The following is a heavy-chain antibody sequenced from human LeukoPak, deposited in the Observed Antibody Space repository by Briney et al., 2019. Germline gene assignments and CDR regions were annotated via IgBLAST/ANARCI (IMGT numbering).Heavy chain of an antibody. D-gene: IGHD1-26*01. V-gene: IGHV3-23*01. J-gene: IGHJ4*02. CDR3: ARDIGSLVGGSDY. CDR2: ISDSRGTT. CDR1: GFTFSSYA. Sequence: GGSLRLSCAASGFTFSSYAMSWVRQAPGKGLEWVSFISDSRGTTKYADSVKGWFSISRDNSKNTLHLQMNSLRAEDTAAYYCARDIGSLVGGSDYWGQGTLVTVSS.